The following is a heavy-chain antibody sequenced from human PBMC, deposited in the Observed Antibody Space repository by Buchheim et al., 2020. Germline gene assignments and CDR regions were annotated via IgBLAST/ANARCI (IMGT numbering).Heavy chain of an antibody. CDR2: IWYDGSNK. V-gene: IGHV3-33*01. J-gene: IGHJ6*02. D-gene: IGHD2-2*01. CDR3: ARAGLGYCSSTSCYRPFYYGMDV. CDR1: GLTFSSYG. Sequence: QVQLVESGGGVVQPGRSLRLSCAASGLTFSSYGMHWVRQAPGKGLEWVAVIWYDGSNKYYADSVKGRFTISRDNSKTTLYLQMNSLRAEDTAVYYCARAGLGYCSSTSCYRPFYYGMDVWGQGTT.